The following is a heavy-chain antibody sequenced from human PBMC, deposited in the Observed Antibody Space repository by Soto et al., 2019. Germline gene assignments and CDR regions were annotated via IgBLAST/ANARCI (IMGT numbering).Heavy chain of an antibody. Sequence: QITLKESGPTLVKPTQTLALNCTFSGFSFNTRGVGVAWIRQPPGTALEWLAVTYWDDDKRYRPSLTDRLTISNDIPTNQVVLTMTNMDPVATGTYYCAHLAPGPLGFAYWGQGALVTVSS. CDR2: TYWDDDK. J-gene: IGHJ1*01. CDR1: GFSFNTRGVG. CDR3: AHLAPGPLGFAY. V-gene: IGHV2-5*02. D-gene: IGHD2-8*02.